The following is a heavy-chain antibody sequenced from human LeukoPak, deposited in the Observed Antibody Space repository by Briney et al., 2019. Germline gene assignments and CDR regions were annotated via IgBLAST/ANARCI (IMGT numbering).Heavy chain of an antibody. Sequence: GGSLRLSCAASGFTFSSYAMSWVRQAQGKGLEWVSDISGSDGSTYYADSVKGRFTISRDNSKNTLYLQMNSLRAEDTAVYYCATPIAVAGDLDSWGQGTLVTVSS. D-gene: IGHD6-19*01. J-gene: IGHJ4*02. V-gene: IGHV3-23*01. CDR1: GFTFSSYA. CDR3: ATPIAVAGDLDS. CDR2: ISGSDGST.